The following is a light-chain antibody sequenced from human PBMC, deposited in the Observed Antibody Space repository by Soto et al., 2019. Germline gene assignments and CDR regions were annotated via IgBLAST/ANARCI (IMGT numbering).Light chain of an antibody. CDR2: AAS. J-gene: IGKJ1*01. CDR3: QQSYSDTWT. CDR1: QSISSY. V-gene: IGKV1-39*01. Sequence: DSQMTQSPSSLSASVGDRVTITCRASQSISSYLNWYQQKPGKAPKLLIYAASSLQGGVPSRFSGSGSGTDFTLTISSLQPEDFATYYCQQSYSDTWTFGPGTKVDIK.